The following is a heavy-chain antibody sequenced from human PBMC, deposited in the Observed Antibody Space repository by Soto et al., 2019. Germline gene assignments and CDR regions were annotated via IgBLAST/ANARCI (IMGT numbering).Heavy chain of an antibody. J-gene: IGHJ6*03. CDR2: IYYSGST. CDR3: ARTRQLATPDYYYMDV. Sequence: SETLSLTCTVSGGSISSYYWSWIRQPPGKGLEWIGYIYYSGSTNYNPSLKSRVTISVDTSKNQFSLKLSSVTAADTAVYYCARTRQLATPDYYYMDVWGKGTTVTVSS. D-gene: IGHD6-6*01. V-gene: IGHV4-59*01. CDR1: GGSISSYY.